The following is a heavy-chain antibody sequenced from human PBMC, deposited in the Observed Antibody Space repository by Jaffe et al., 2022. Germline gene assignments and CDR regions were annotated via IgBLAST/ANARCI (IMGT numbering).Heavy chain of an antibody. D-gene: IGHD3-9*01. Sequence: QVQLVQSGAEVKKPGASVKVSCKASGYTFTGYYMHWVRQAPGQGLEWMGWINPNSGGTNYAQKFQGRVTMTRDTSISTAYMELSRLRSDDTAVYYCARDRRGYFDWLFSSVAFDIWGQGTMVTVSS. V-gene: IGHV1-2*02. CDR3: ARDRRGYFDWLFSSVAFDI. CDR2: INPNSGGT. CDR1: GYTFTGYY. J-gene: IGHJ3*02.